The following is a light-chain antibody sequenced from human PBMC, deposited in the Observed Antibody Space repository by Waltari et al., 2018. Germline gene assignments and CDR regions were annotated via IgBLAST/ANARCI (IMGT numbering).Light chain of an antibody. CDR1: NIGSYS. CDR2: YDS. Sequence: SYVLTQPPSVSVAPGETARITCGGDNIGSYSVHWYQQRLGQAPMLVIYYDSDRPSGIPERFSGSNSGNAATLTISRVEAGDEAKYYCHVWHPDVDPGVFGTGTDVTVL. V-gene: IGLV3-21*04. CDR3: HVWHPDVDPGV. J-gene: IGLJ1*01.